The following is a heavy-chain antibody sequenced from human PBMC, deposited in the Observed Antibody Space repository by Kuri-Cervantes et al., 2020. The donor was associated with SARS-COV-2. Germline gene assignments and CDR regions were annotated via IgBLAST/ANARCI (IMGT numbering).Heavy chain of an antibody. V-gene: IGHV3-74*01. D-gene: IGHD6-13*01. J-gene: IGHJ4*02. CDR2: INSDGSST. CDR1: GFTFSSYW. CDR3: ARDRPYSSSWYPDY. Sequence: GESPKISCSASGFTFSSYWMHWVRQAPGKGLVWVSRINSDGSSTSYADSVKGRFTISRDNAKNTLYLQMNSLRSDDTAVYYCARDRPYSSSWYPDYWGQGTLVTVSS.